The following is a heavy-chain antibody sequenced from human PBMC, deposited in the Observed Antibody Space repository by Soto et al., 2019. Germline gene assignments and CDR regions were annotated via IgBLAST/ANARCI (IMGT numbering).Heavy chain of an antibody. CDR1: GGSISSSSYY. D-gene: IGHD1-26*01. V-gene: IGHV4-39*01. Sequence: QLQLQESGPGLVKPSETLSLTCTVSGGSISSSSYYWGWIRQPPGKGLEWIGTIYHSGITYYNPSLKSLVTISVDTSKNQFSLKLNSVTAADTAIYYCAREMGGSIDYWGQGTLVTVSS. CDR2: IYHSGIT. CDR3: AREMGGSIDY. J-gene: IGHJ4*02.